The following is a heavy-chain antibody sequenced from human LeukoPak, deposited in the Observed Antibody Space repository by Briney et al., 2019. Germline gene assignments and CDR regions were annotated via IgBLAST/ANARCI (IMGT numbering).Heavy chain of an antibody. CDR1: GYSFTSYW. CDR3: ARPATSPEDAFDI. Sequence: GEPLKISCKGSGYSFTSYWIGWVRQLPGKGLEWMEIIYPGDSDNRYSTSFKGQVTISSDKSIGTAYLQWSGLKASDTAMYYCARPATSPEDAFDIWCQGTMVTVSS. D-gene: IGHD1-26*01. CDR2: IYPGDSDN. V-gene: IGHV5-51*01. J-gene: IGHJ3*02.